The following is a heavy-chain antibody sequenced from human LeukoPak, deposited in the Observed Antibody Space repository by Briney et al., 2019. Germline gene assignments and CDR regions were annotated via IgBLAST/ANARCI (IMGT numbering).Heavy chain of an antibody. V-gene: IGHV3-30-3*01. Sequence: PGRSLRLSCAASGFTFSSYAMHWVRQAPGKGLEWVAVISYDGSNKYYADSVKGRFTISRDNSKNTLYLQMNSLRAEDTAVYYCAPSGDYWGQGTLVTVSS. D-gene: IGHD6-25*01. J-gene: IGHJ4*02. CDR1: GFTFSSYA. CDR3: APSGDY. CDR2: ISYDGSNK.